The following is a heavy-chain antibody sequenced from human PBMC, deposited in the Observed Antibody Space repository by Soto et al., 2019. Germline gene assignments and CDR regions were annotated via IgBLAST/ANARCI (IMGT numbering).Heavy chain of an antibody. CDR3: ARVSYRAAAGIIAFDY. CDR2: IYYSGST. Sequence: SETLSLTCTVSGGSISSYYWSWIRQPPGKGLEWIGYIYYSGSTNYNPSLKSRVTISVDTSKNQFSLKLSSVTAADTAVYYCARVSYRAAAGIIAFDYWGQGTLVTVSS. D-gene: IGHD6-13*01. J-gene: IGHJ4*02. CDR1: GGSISSYY. V-gene: IGHV4-59*01.